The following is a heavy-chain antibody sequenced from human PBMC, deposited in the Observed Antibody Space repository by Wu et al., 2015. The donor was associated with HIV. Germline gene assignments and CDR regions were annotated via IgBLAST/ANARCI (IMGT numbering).Heavy chain of an antibody. J-gene: IGHJ5*02. CDR2: IIPIFGTA. D-gene: IGHD3-16*01. Sequence: QVQLVQSGAEVKKPGSSVKVSCKASGGTFSSYAISWVRQAPGQGLEWMGRIIPIFGTANYAQKFQGRVTITADESTSTAYMELSSLRSEDTAVYYCARTRGADRVWQTYNWFDPWGQGTLVTVSS. CDR3: ARTRGADRVWQTYNWFDP. CDR1: GGTFSSYA. V-gene: IGHV1-69*13.